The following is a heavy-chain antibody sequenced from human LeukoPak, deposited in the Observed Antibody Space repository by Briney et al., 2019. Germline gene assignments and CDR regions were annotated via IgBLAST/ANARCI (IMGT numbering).Heavy chain of an antibody. CDR1: GFTFSSYG. CDR2: IRYDGSNK. V-gene: IGHV3-30*02. J-gene: IGHJ3*02. CDR3: ARLDVTPGAFDI. D-gene: IGHD1-1*01. Sequence: PGGSLRLFCAASGFTFSSYGMHWVRQAPGKGLEWVAFIRYDGSNKYYADSVKGRFTISRDNSKNTLYLQMNSLRAEDTAVYYCARLDVTPGAFDIWGQGTMVTVSS.